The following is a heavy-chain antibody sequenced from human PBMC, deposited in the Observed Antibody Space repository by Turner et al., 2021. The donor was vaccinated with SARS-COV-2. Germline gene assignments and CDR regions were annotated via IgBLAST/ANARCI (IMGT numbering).Heavy chain of an antibody. D-gene: IGHD2-15*01. CDR1: GFTFSGSA. CDR3: TIYCSGGSCYGI. J-gene: IGHJ4*02. CDR2: IRSEANGYAT. V-gene: IGHV3-73*01. Sequence: EVPLVHTGAGLVQPGGSKTLSCAAPGFTFSGSAMHCVRQASGKVLWWVGLIRSEANGYATAYAASVKVRFTISRNDSKNTAYLQINSQKAEDTAVYYCTIYCSGGSCYGIWGQGTLVTVSS.